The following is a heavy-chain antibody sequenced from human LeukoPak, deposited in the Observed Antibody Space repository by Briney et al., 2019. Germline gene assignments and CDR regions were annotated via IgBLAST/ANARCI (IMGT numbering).Heavy chain of an antibody. Sequence: ASVKVSCKASGYTFTSYAMNWVRQAPGQGLEWMGWINTNTGNPTYAQGFTGRFVFSLDTSVSTAYLQISSLRAEDTGVYYCARDDSSGYSDFWGQGTLVTVSS. D-gene: IGHD3-22*01. CDR1: GYTFTSYA. CDR3: ARDDSSGYSDF. CDR2: INTNTGNP. J-gene: IGHJ4*02. V-gene: IGHV7-4-1*02.